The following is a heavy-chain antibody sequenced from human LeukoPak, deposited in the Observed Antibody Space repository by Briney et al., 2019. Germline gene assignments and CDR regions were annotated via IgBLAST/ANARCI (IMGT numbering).Heavy chain of an antibody. V-gene: IGHV1-8*01. CDR3: ARTLPDYYGSGSYYNDIYYYYYMDV. CDR1: GYTFTSYD. J-gene: IGHJ6*03. CDR2: MNPNSGNT. D-gene: IGHD3-10*01. Sequence: ASVKVSCKASGYTFTSYDINWVRQATGQGLEWMGWMNPNSGNTGYAQKFQGRVTMTRNTSISTAYMELSSLRSEDTAAYYCARTLPDYYGSGSYYNDIYYYYYMDVWGKGTTVTVSS.